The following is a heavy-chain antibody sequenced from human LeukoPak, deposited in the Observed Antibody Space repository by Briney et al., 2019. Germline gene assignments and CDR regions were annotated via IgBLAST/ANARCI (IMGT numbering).Heavy chain of an antibody. CDR1: GFTFSSYS. CDR2: ISSSSSYI. CDR3: AREMYSGSYRQFDY. J-gene: IGHJ4*02. Sequence: SGGSLRLSCAASGFTFSSYSMNWVRQAPGKGLEWVSSISSSSSYIYYADSVKGRFTISRDNAKNSLYLQMNSLRDEDTAVYYCAREMYSGSYRQFDYWGQGTLVTVSS. D-gene: IGHD1-26*01. V-gene: IGHV3-21*01.